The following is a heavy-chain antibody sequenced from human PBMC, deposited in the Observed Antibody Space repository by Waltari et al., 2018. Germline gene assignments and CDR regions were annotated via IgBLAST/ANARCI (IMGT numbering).Heavy chain of an antibody. CDR1: GYIFTSYG. Sequence: SGAEVKKPGASVKVSCKASGYIFTSYGISWVRQAPGQGLEWMGWISAYNVNTNYAQKLQGRVTMTTDTSTSTAYMELRSLRSDDTAMYYCARLYYYDSSGYYYFDYWGQGTLVTVSS. CDR3: ARLYYYDSSGYYYFDY. CDR2: ISAYNVNT. D-gene: IGHD3-22*01. J-gene: IGHJ4*02. V-gene: IGHV1-18*01.